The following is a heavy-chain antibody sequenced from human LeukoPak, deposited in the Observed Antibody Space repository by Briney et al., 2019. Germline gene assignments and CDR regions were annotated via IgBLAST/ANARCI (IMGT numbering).Heavy chain of an antibody. V-gene: IGHV4-59*08. D-gene: IGHD1-1*01. J-gene: IGHJ3*02. CDR3: ARTKRESGAFDI. Sequence: SETLSLTCTVSGGSISSYYWSWIRQPPGKGLEWIGYIYYSGSTNYNPSLKSRVTISVDTSKNQFSLKLSSVTAADTAVCYCARTKRESGAFDIWGQGTMVTVSS. CDR1: GGSISSYY. CDR2: IYYSGST.